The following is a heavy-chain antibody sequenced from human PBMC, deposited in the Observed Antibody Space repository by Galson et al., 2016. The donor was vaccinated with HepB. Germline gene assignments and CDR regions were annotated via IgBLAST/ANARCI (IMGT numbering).Heavy chain of an antibody. CDR1: GGSIISSDSY. Sequence: SETLSLTCSVSGGSIISSDSYCGWIRQPPGKGLEWIASIYYSGSTYYNPSLKSRVTISVDTSKNQFTLKLSSVTAADTAVYYCARLYSSSSGTWLLRFDYWGQGTLVTVSS. CDR3: ARLYSSSSGTWLLRFDY. V-gene: IGHV4-39*01. CDR2: IYYSGST. J-gene: IGHJ4*02. D-gene: IGHD6-6*01.